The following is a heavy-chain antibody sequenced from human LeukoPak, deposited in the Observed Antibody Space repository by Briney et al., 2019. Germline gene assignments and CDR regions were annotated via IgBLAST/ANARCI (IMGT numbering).Heavy chain of an antibody. CDR3: ARGMGGYSYVWAFDY. Sequence: PSETLSLTCTVSGGSISSYYWTWIRQPPGKGLEWIGYIYYSGSTNYNPSLKSRVTISVDTSKNQFSLKLSSVTAAYTAVYYCARGMGGYSYVWAFDYWGQGTLVTVSS. D-gene: IGHD5-18*01. V-gene: IGHV4-59*01. CDR2: IYYSGST. CDR1: GGSISSYY. J-gene: IGHJ4*02.